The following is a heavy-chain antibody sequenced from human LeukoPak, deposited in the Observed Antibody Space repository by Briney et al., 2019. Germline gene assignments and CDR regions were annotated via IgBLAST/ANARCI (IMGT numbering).Heavy chain of an antibody. J-gene: IGHJ4*02. CDR3: ARDLKRYYDNSPARTFDY. V-gene: IGHV1-69*10. D-gene: IGHD3-22*01. Sequence: SVKVSCKASGGTFTSYAISWVRQAPGQGLEWMGGIIPILGIANYAQKFQGRVTITADKSTSTAYMELSSLRSEDTAVYYCARDLKRYYDNSPARTFDYWGQGTLATVSS. CDR1: GGTFTSYA. CDR2: IIPILGIA.